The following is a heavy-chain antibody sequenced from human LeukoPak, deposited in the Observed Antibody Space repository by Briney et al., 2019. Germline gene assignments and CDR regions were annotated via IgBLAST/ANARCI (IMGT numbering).Heavy chain of an antibody. Sequence: PGGSLRLSCAASGFTFSSYWMSWVRQAPGKGLEWVANIKQDGSEKYYVDSVKGRFTISRDNAKNSLYLQMNSLRAEDTAVYYCAKVSRFGESPYYYWGQGTLVTVSS. J-gene: IGHJ4*02. CDR2: IKQDGSEK. D-gene: IGHD3-10*01. CDR1: GFTFSSYW. CDR3: AKVSRFGESPYYY. V-gene: IGHV3-7*01.